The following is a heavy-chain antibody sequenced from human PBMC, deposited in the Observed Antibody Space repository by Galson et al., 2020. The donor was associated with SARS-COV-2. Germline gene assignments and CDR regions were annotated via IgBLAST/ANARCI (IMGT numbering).Heavy chain of an antibody. D-gene: IGHD2-21*02. CDR1: GFIFNSYG. J-gene: IGHJ4*02. Sequence: GGSLRLSCVASGFIFNSYGMIWVRQAPGKGLEWVAVISSDGSNNFYADSVKGRFTISRDNSKNTLYLQMNSLRADDTAVYYCANDLGGIVVVTDGDYWGQGTLVTVSS. CDR2: ISSDGSNN. CDR3: ANDLGGIVVVTDGDY. V-gene: IGHV3-30*18.